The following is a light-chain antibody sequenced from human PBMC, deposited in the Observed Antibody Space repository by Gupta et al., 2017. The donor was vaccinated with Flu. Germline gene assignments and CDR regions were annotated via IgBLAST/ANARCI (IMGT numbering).Light chain of an antibody. CDR1: ISNSRGHVF. Sequence: TICTTRNISNSRGHVFGYWKQQDPGKALYLVIIDLGRQRAGVSYRFSGSKPGNTASLTISAPQAEAEADYYCASDDGTSTIFGEGTKLTVL. CDR3: ASDDGTSTI. CDR2: DLG. V-gene: IGLV2-14*03. J-gene: IGLJ2*01.